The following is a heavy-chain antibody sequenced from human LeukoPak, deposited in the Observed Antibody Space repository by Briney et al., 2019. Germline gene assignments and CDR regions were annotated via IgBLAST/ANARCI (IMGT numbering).Heavy chain of an antibody. Sequence: SETLSLTCTVSGGSISSYYWSWIRQPPGKGLEWIGYVYYSGTTNYNPSLKSRVTISVDTSKNQFSLKLTSVTAADTAVYYCARSDRRIAVAGTDWGQGTLVTVSS. D-gene: IGHD6-19*01. CDR2: VYYSGTT. CDR1: GGSISSYY. CDR3: ARSDRRIAVAGTD. V-gene: IGHV4-59*01. J-gene: IGHJ4*02.